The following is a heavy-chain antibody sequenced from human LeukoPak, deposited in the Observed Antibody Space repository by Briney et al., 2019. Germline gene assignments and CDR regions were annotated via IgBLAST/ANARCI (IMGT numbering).Heavy chain of an antibody. CDR1: GFTLSIYG. D-gene: IGHD3-10*01. CDR3: ARASGPFDY. CDR2: IWNDGSNK. Sequence: TGGSLRLSCAASGFTLSIYGMHWVRQAPGKGLEWVAVIWNDGSNKYYADSVKGRFTIPRDNSKNTLYLQMNSLRAEDTAVYSCARASGPFDYWGQGTLVTVSS. V-gene: IGHV3-33*01. J-gene: IGHJ4*02.